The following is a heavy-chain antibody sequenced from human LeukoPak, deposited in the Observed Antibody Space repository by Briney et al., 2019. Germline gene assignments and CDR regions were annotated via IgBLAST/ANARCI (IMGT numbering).Heavy chain of an antibody. J-gene: IGHJ4*02. D-gene: IGHD3-10*01. V-gene: IGHV3-13*01. CDR2: MDTAGGA. CDR1: GFTFSSYD. Sequence: GGSLRLSCAASGFTFSSYDMHWIRQAAGRGLEWVSGMDTAGGAYYSGSVKGRFTISRDNGRNSLYLQMNNLRAEDTGIYYCVSGSRPWDYWGRGTLVTVSS. CDR3: VSGSRPWDY.